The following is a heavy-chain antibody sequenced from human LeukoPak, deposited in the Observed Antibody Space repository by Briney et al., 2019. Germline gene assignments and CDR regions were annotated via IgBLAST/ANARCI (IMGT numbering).Heavy chain of an antibody. CDR1: GFTFNNYA. CDR3: ARWGGKAITSDFDY. CDR2: ISGSGGST. D-gene: IGHD3-16*01. V-gene: IGHV3-23*01. Sequence: GGSLRLSCAASGFTFNNYAMSWVRQAPGKGLEWVSAISGSGGSTYYADSVKGRFTISRDNSKNTLYLQMNSLRAEDTAVYYCARWGGKAITSDFDYWGQGTLVTVSS. J-gene: IGHJ4*02.